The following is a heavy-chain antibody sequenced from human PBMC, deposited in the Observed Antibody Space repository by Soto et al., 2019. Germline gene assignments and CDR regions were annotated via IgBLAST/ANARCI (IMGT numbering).Heavy chain of an antibody. CDR3: AHKLRYGDYDMGLVDY. D-gene: IGHD4-17*01. J-gene: IGHJ4*02. CDR1: GFSLSTSGVG. CDR2: IYWDDDK. V-gene: IGHV2-5*02. Sequence: QITLKESGPTLVKPTQTLTLTCTFSGFSLSTSGVGVGWIRQPPGKALEWLAIIYWDDDKRYSPSLKSRLTITKDTSKNQVVLTMTNMDPVDTATYYCAHKLRYGDYDMGLVDYWGQGTLVTVSS.